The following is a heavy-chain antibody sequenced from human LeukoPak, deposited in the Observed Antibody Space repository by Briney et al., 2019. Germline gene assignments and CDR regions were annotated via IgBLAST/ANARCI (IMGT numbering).Heavy chain of an antibody. Sequence: PGGSLRLSCAASRFRFASYGMHWVRQAPGKGLEWVAYIRYDGSDKYYADSVKGRFTISGDNSKNTLYLQMNSLRAEDTAVYYCASSRGYQLLYGEDFDYWGQGTLVTVSS. CDR3: ASSRGYQLLYGEDFDY. CDR2: IRYDGSDK. V-gene: IGHV3-30*02. J-gene: IGHJ4*02. CDR1: RFRFASYG. D-gene: IGHD2-2*02.